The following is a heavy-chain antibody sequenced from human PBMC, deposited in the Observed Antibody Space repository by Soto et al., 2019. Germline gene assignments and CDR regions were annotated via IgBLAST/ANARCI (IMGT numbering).Heavy chain of an antibody. J-gene: IGHJ6*02. CDR1: GFTFSTYG. CDR2: ISYDGSNK. V-gene: IGHV3-30*18. D-gene: IGHD2-15*01. CDR3: AKGTAYCSGGTSPGFDYYGMDV. Sequence: PGGSLRLSCAASGFTFSTYGMHWVRQAPGKGLEWVALISYDGSNKFYVDSVKGRFTISRDNSKNTLYLQMNSLRVEDTAVYYCAKGTAYCSGGTSPGFDYYGMDVWGQGTTVTVSS.